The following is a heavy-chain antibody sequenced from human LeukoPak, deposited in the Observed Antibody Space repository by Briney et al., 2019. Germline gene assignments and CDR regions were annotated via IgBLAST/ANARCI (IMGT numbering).Heavy chain of an antibody. J-gene: IGHJ4*02. CDR1: GGSISSSSYY. CDR3: AGLDFSSGWFKYYFDY. V-gene: IGHV4-39*01. Sequence: SETLSLTCTVSGGSISSSSYYWGWIRQPPGKGLEWIGSIYYSGSTYYNPSLKSRVTISVDTSKNQFSLKLSSVTAADTAVYYCAGLDFSSGWFKYYFDYWGQGTLVTVSS. CDR2: IYYSGST. D-gene: IGHD6-19*01.